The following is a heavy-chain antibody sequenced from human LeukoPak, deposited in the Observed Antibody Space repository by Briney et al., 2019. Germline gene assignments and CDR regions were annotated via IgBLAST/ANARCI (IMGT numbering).Heavy chain of an antibody. CDR3: ARDQVLYWELLPTASDY. D-gene: IGHD1-26*01. V-gene: IGHV3-11*04. CDR2: ISSSGSTI. J-gene: IGHJ4*02. CDR1: GFTFSDYY. Sequence: GGSLRLSCAASGFTFSDYYMSWIRQAPGKGLEWVSYISSSGSTIYYADSVEGRFTISRDNAKNSLYLQMNSLRAEDTAVYYCARDQVLYWELLPTASDYWGQGTLVTASS.